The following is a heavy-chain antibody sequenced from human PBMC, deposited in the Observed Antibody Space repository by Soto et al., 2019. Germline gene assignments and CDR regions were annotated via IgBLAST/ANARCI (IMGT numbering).Heavy chain of an antibody. Sequence: ASVKVSCKASGGTFSSYAISWVRQAPGQGLEWMGGIIPIFGTANYAQKFQGRVTITADESTSTAYMELSSLRSEDTAVYYCANYGARTENIVATIQNYGMDVWGQGTTVTVSS. CDR2: IIPIFGTA. J-gene: IGHJ6*02. CDR3: ANYGARTENIVATIQNYGMDV. CDR1: GGTFSSYA. V-gene: IGHV1-69*13. D-gene: IGHD5-12*01.